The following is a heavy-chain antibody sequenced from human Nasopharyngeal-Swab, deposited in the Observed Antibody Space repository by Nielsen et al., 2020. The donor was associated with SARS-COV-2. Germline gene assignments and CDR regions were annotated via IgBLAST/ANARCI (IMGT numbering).Heavy chain of an antibody. D-gene: IGHD5-12*01. Sequence: SETLSLTCTVSGGSVSSGSYYWSWIRQPPGKGLEWIGYIYYSGSTNYNPSLKSRVTISVDTSKNQFSLKLSSVTAADTAVYYCAKGGAGYSGYDDYWGQGTLVTVSS. J-gene: IGHJ4*02. CDR2: IYYSGST. CDR3: AKGGAGYSGYDDY. V-gene: IGHV4-61*01. CDR1: GGSVSSGSYY.